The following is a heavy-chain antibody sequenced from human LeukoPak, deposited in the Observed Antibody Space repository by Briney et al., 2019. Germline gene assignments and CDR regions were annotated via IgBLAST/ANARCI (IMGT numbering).Heavy chain of an antibody. Sequence: GGSLRLSCAASGFTFSSYGMHWVRQAPGKGLEWVAVIWYDGSNKYYADSVKGRFTISRDNSKYTLYLQMNSLRAEDTAVYYCAREDIVVVPAAFDYWGQGTLVTVSS. CDR2: IWYDGSNK. V-gene: IGHV3-33*01. CDR1: GFTFSSYG. D-gene: IGHD2-2*01. J-gene: IGHJ4*02. CDR3: AREDIVVVPAAFDY.